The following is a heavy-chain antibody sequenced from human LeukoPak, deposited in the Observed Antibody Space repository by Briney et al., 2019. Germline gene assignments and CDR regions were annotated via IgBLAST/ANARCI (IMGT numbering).Heavy chain of an antibody. V-gene: IGHV3-21*01. CDR1: GFTFSSYS. Sequence: PGGSLRLSCAASGFTFSSYSMNWVRQAPGKGLEWVSSISSSSYVYYADSVKGRFTISRDNAKNSLYLQMNSLRAEDTAVYYCARVLRYFDWLYQHDAFDIWGQGTMVTVSS. J-gene: IGHJ3*02. CDR2: ISSSSYV. D-gene: IGHD3-9*01. CDR3: ARVLRYFDWLYQHDAFDI.